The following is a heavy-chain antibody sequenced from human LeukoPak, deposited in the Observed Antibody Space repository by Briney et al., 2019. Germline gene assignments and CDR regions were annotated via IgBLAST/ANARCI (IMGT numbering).Heavy chain of an antibody. D-gene: IGHD2-2*01. CDR1: GFTFSSYS. V-gene: IGHV3-21*01. CDR3: ARVWCSSTSCYGAFDI. Sequence: PGGSLRLSCAASGFTFSSYSMNWVRQAPGKGLEWVSSISSSSYIYYADSVKGRFTISRDNAKNSLYLQMNSLRAEDTAVYYCARVWCSSTSCYGAFDIWGQGTMVTVSS. J-gene: IGHJ3*02. CDR2: ISSSSYI.